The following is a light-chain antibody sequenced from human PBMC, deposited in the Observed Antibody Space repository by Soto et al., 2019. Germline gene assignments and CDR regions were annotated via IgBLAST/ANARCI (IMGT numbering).Light chain of an antibody. CDR3: AGWDDSLNGPV. CDR2: SDL. V-gene: IGLV1-44*01. Sequence: QSVLTQPPSASGTPGQRVTLSCSGSSSNIGSNAVNWYQQLPGSAPKLLIYSDLKRPSGVPDRFSGSKSGTSASLAISGLQSEDEGDYYCAGWDDSLNGPVFGGGTQLTVL. J-gene: IGLJ2*01. CDR1: SSNIGSNA.